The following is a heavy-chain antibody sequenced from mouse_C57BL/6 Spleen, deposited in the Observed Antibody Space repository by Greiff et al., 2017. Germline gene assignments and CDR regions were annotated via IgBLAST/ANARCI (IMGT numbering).Heavy chain of an antibody. D-gene: IGHD1-1*01. CDR1: GYTFTDYY. CDR3: ARSFITTVVGAMDY. CDR2: IYPGSGNT. J-gene: IGHJ4*01. Sequence: QVQLKQSGAELVRPGASVKLSCKASGYTFTDYYINWVKQRPGQGLEWIARIYPGSGNTYYNEKFKGKATLTAEKSSSTAYMQISSLTSEDSAVYFCARSFITTVVGAMDYWGQGTSVTVSS. V-gene: IGHV1-76*01.